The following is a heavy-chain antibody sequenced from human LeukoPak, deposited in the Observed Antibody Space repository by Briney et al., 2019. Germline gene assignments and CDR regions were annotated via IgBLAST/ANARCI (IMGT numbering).Heavy chain of an antibody. CDR2: IYSDNT. V-gene: IGHV3-66*03. Sequence: GGSLRLSCTVSGFTVSSNSMSWVRQAPGKGLEWVSFIYSDNTHYSDSVKGRFTISRDNSKNTLYLQMNSLRAEDTAVYYCAREARAVASDFDYWGQGTLVTVSS. CDR1: GFTVSSNS. D-gene: IGHD6-19*01. J-gene: IGHJ4*02. CDR3: AREARAVASDFDY.